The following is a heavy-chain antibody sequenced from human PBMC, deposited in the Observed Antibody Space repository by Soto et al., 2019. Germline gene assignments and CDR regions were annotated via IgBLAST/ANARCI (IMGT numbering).Heavy chain of an antibody. CDR3: VRDQPGHRDFWSGYLNPGYFQY. J-gene: IGHJ1*01. CDR2: ISTGSSYI. V-gene: IGHV3-21*02. CDR1: GFTFSDYS. Sequence: EVQLVESGGGLVNPGGSLRLSCEASGFTFSDYSMNWVRQAPGKGLEWVSSISTGSSYIYYAASVKGRFTTSRDDAENSLHLQMLSLRAEDTAIYYCVRDQPGHRDFWSGYLNPGYFQYWGQGTLVTVSS. D-gene: IGHD3-3*01.